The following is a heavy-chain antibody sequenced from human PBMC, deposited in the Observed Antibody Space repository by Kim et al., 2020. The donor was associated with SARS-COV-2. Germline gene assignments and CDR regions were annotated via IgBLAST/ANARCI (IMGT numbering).Heavy chain of an antibody. CDR1: GFRFSSYD. Sequence: GGSLRLSCAASGFRFSSYDMHWVRQVRGYGLEWVSAIGSSGRTYFADSVKGRFTISRENAKNSFYLQMNSLRAGDTAVYYCAREGQDEAFDIWGQGTMVTVSS. CDR3: AREGQDEAFDI. CDR2: IGSSGRT. V-gene: IGHV3-13*01. J-gene: IGHJ3*02.